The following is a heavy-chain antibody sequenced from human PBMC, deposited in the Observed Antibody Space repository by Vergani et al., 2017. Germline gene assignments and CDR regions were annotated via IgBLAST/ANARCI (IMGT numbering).Heavy chain of an antibody. Sequence: VQLVESGGGLVKPGGSLRLSCAASGFTFSDYYMSWIRQAPGKGLEWVSAISGSGGSTYYADSVKGRFTISRDNSKNTLYLQMNSLRAEDTAVYYCAKDEVGATTFSFDIWGQGTMVTVSS. J-gene: IGHJ3*02. CDR3: AKDEVGATTFSFDI. CDR2: ISGSGGST. CDR1: GFTFSDYY. V-gene: IGHV3-23*04. D-gene: IGHD1-26*01.